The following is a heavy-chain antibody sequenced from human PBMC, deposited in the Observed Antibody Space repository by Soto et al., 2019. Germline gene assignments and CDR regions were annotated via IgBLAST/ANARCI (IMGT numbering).Heavy chain of an antibody. CDR3: ARDLTGLALDY. Sequence: EVQLVESGGGLVKPGGSLRLSCAASGFTFSSNWMHWVRQAPGKELVWVSRMNADGSSASYADAVKGRFSISRDNAKNTLYLPMISLRADDTAVYYCARDLTGLALDYWGQGTLVTVSS. J-gene: IGHJ4*02. CDR1: GFTFSSNW. V-gene: IGHV3-74*01. D-gene: IGHD7-27*01. CDR2: MNADGSSA.